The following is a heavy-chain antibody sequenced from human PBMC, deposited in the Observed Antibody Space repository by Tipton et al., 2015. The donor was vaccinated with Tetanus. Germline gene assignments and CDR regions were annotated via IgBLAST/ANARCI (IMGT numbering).Heavy chain of an antibody. Sequence: SLRLSCAASGFTFSSYAMHWVRQAPGKGLEWVAVISYDGSNKYYADSVKGRFTISRDNSKNTLYLQMNSLRAEDTAVYYCARDREVAVTLTTLFDYWGQGTLVTVSS. D-gene: IGHD2-21*02. CDR1: GFTFSSYA. J-gene: IGHJ4*02. V-gene: IGHV3-30-3*01. CDR2: ISYDGSNK. CDR3: ARDREVAVTLTTLFDY.